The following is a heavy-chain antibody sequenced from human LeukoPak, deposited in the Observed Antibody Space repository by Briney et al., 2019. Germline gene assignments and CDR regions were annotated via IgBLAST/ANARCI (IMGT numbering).Heavy chain of an antibody. CDR3: ARAGGSTVSHSDY. Sequence: KPGGSLRLSCEASGFTFSRSWMFWIRQAPGKGLEWVSSISSSTSYIYYADSVKGRFTISKDNAKNSLYLQMNSLRAEDTAVYYCARAGGSTVSHSDYWGQGTLVTVSS. J-gene: IGHJ4*02. CDR2: ISSSTSYI. D-gene: IGHD4-17*01. V-gene: IGHV3-21*01. CDR1: GFTFSRSW.